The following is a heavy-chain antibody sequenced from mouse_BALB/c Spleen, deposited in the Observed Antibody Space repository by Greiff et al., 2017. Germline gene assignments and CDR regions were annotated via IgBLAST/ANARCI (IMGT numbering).Heavy chain of an antibody. CDR1: GYSITSGYS. Sequence: DVQLQESGPGLVKPSQSLSLTCSVTGYSITSGYSWNWLRQFPGNKLEWMGYISYDGSNNYNPSLKNRISITRDTSKNQFFLKLNSVTTEDTATYYCARERYGGYYYAMDYWGQGTSVTVSS. J-gene: IGHJ4*01. CDR2: ISYDGSN. D-gene: IGHD1-1*02. V-gene: IGHV3-6*02. CDR3: ARERYGGYYYAMDY.